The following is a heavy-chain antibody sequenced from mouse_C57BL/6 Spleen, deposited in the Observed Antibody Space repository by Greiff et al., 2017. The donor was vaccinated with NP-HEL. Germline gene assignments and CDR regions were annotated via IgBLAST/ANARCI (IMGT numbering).Heavy chain of an antibody. CDR2: IYPGDGDT. CDR1: GYAFSSSW. J-gene: IGHJ4*01. CDR3: ARVYSNYGAMDY. Sequence: QVQLQQSGPELVKPGASVKISCKASGYAFSSSWMNWVKQRPGKGLEWIGRIYPGDGDTNYNGKFKGKATLTADKSSSTAYMQLSSLTSEDSAVYFCARVYSNYGAMDYWGQGTSVTVSS. V-gene: IGHV1-82*01. D-gene: IGHD2-5*01.